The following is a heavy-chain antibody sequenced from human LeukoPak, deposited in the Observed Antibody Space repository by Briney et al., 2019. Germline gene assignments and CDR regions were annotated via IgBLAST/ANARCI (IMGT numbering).Heavy chain of an antibody. CDR2: INPTGTGT. Sequence: ASVKVSCKASGYTFTGYYMHWVRQAPGQGLEWIGLINPTGTGTLYAQKFQGRVTMTRDMSTSTDYMELSSLRSEDTAVYYCARDEGAKIAFAIWGQGTMVTVSS. CDR1: GYTFTGYY. J-gene: IGHJ3*02. CDR3: ARDEGAKIAFAI. V-gene: IGHV1-46*01. D-gene: IGHD1-26*01.